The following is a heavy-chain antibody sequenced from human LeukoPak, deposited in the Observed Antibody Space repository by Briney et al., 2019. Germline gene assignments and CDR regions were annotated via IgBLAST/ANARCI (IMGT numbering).Heavy chain of an antibody. Sequence: PGGSLRLSCAASGFTFSSYSMNWVRQAPGKGLEWVSYISSSSSTIYYADSVKGRFTISRDNAKNSLYLQMNSLRDEDTAVYYCARDGERWLQLSDYYYGMDVWGQGTTVTVSS. J-gene: IGHJ6*02. D-gene: IGHD5-24*01. CDR3: ARDGERWLQLSDYYYGMDV. CDR2: ISSSSSTI. CDR1: GFTFSSYS. V-gene: IGHV3-48*02.